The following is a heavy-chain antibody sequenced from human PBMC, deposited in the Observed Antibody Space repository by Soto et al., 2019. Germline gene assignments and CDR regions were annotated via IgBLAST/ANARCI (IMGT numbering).Heavy chain of an antibody. D-gene: IGHD3-16*01. Sequence: PSETLSLTCTVSGRSLSGGSYYWNWIRQPPGKQMEWIGYIYDSGATKYNPSLKSRVTISQDTSKNQFSLKMNSVTPSDTAVYYCARDWGPYWFDPWGQGSLVTVSS. V-gene: IGHV4-61*01. CDR2: IYDSGAT. J-gene: IGHJ5*02. CDR1: GRSLSGGSYY. CDR3: ARDWGPYWFDP.